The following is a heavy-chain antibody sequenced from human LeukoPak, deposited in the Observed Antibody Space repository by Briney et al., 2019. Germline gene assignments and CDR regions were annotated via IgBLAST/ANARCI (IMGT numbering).Heavy chain of an antibody. CDR2: IYPGDSDT. D-gene: IGHD3-3*01. Sequence: GASLMICCKGSGYSFTSYWICLLRPIPGKGLELMRIIYPGDSDTSSRPSFQGQVTISADKSISTAYLQWSSLKAWDTAMYYWARSPGLGVVTFGYWGQGTLVTVSS. CDR1: GYSFTSYW. J-gene: IGHJ4*02. CDR3: ARSPGLGVVTFGY. V-gene: IGHV5-51*01.